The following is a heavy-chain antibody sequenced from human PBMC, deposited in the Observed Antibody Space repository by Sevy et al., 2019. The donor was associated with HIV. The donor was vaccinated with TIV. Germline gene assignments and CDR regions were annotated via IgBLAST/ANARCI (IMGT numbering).Heavy chain of an antibody. J-gene: IGHJ4*02. Sequence: ASVKVSCKASGGTFSSYAFNWVRQAPGQGLEWMGGIIPIFGTANDAQKFQGRVTITADESTSTTYMELSSLTSEDTAVYYCARALPGGTVFDLASGSFDYWAREPWSPSPQ. D-gene: IGHD3-10*02. V-gene: IGHV1-69*13. CDR2: IIPIFGTA. CDR1: GGTFSSYA. CDR3: ARALPGGTVFDLASGSFDY.